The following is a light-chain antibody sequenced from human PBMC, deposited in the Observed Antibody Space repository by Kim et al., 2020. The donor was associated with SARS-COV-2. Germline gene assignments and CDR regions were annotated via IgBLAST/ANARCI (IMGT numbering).Light chain of an antibody. CDR3: QVWDSSTYV. Sequence: SYELTQPLSVSVALGQTARLTCGGNNIGSKNVHWYQQKPGQAPVLVIYRDSNRPSGIPERFSGSNSGNTATLTISRAQAGDEADYYCQVWDSSTYV. CDR1: NIGSKN. V-gene: IGLV3-9*01. CDR2: RDS. J-gene: IGLJ1*01.